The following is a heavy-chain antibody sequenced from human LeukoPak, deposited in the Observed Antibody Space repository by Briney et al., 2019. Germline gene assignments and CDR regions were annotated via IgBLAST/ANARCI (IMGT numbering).Heavy chain of an antibody. V-gene: IGHV4-4*07. CDR2: IYTSGST. CDR3: AREGCSGGSCYDI. J-gene: IGHJ3*02. Sequence: PSETLSLTCTVSGGSISSYYWSWIRQPAGKGLEWIGRIYTSGSTNYNPSLKSRVTISVDTSKNQFSLKLSSVAAADTAVYYCAREGCSGGSCYDIWGQGTMVTVSS. D-gene: IGHD2-15*01. CDR1: GGSISSYY.